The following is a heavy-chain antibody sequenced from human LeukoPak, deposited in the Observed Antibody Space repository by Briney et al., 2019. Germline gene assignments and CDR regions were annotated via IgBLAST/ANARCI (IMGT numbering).Heavy chain of an antibody. CDR2: ISGSGGST. CDR1: GITLSNYG. V-gene: IGHV3-23*01. J-gene: IGHJ4*02. Sequence: GGSLRLSCRVSGITLSNYGMSWVRQAPGKGLEWVAGISGSGGSTNYADSVKGRFTISRDNSKNTLYLQMNSLRAEDTAVYYCAKLKVVVPNYFDYWGQGTLVTVSS. CDR3: AKLKVVVPNYFDY. D-gene: IGHD2-2*01.